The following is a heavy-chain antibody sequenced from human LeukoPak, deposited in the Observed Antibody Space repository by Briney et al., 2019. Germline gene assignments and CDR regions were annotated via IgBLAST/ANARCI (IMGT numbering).Heavy chain of an antibody. Sequence: AGSLTLSRAASGFTFSRYWMHWVRQAPGRGLVWVSRINGDGSSIRYADSVKGRFTNSRDNAKNTLYLQMNSLRAEDTAVYYCARDYDSSGYYSFQHWGQGTLVTGSS. D-gene: IGHD3-22*01. V-gene: IGHV3-74*01. CDR1: GFTFSRYW. CDR3: ARDYDSSGYYSFQH. CDR2: INGDGSSI. J-gene: IGHJ1*01.